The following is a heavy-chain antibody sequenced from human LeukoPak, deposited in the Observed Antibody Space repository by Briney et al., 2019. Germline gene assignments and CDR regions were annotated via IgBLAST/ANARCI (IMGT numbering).Heavy chain of an antibody. Sequence: SETLSLTCTVSAGSISSYYWSWIRQPAGKGLEWIGRIYTSGSTNYKPSLKSRATMSVATPRTQFSLKRSSVAAAHPALYYCAREEDSGSSLIWGQGTMVTVSS. CDR3: AREEDSGSSLI. CDR1: AGSISSYY. V-gene: IGHV4-4*07. CDR2: IYTSGST. J-gene: IGHJ3*02. D-gene: IGHD1-26*01.